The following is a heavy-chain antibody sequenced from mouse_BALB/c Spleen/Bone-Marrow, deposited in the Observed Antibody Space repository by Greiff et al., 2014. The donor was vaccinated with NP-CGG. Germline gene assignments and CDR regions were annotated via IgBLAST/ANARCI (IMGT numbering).Heavy chain of an antibody. CDR2: IDTSDSYT. CDR1: GYTFTDYW. V-gene: IGHV1-69*01. J-gene: IGHJ2*01. D-gene: IGHD2-1*01. Sequence: QVKLQQSGAELVMPGASVKMSCKASGYTFTDYWMHWVKQRPGQGLEWIGAIDTSDSYTSYNQKFKGKATLTVDESSSTAYMQLSSLTSEDSAVYYCAFYYGNYGDYWGQGTTLTVSS. CDR3: AFYYGNYGDY.